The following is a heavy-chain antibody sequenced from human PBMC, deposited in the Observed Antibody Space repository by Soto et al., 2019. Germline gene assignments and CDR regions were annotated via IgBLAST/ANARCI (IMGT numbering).Heavy chain of an antibody. D-gene: IGHD5-18*01. CDR3: ARIKSGYSYGSIIDF. J-gene: IGHJ4*02. CDR1: GGSINNFH. Sequence: SETLSLTCSVSGGSINNFHWSWIRQPPGKGLEWIGFVFYSGRTTYNPSLQSRVTISVDTSHNHFSLKVRSVTAADTATYYCARIKSGYSYGSIIDFWGQGKLVTVSS. V-gene: IGHV4-59*01. CDR2: VFYSGRT.